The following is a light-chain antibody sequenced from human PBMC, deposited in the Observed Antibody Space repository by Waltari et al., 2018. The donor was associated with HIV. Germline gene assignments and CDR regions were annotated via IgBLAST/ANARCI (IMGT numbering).Light chain of an antibody. J-gene: IGKJ1*01. CDR3: QQSHSIPRT. V-gene: IGKV1-39*01. CDR1: QTISNH. CDR2: HAS. Sequence: DIQMTQSPSSLSASIGARVTITCRASQTISNHLNWYQQKPGQAPKFLIYHASNLQNGVPPRFSGSGSGTDFTLTITSLQPEDFATYYCQQSHSIPRTFGQGTTVEI.